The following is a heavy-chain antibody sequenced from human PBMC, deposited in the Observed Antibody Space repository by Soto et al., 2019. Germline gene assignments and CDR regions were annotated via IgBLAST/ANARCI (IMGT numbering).Heavy chain of an antibody. CDR2: IYPYDSDT. V-gene: IGHV5-51*01. J-gene: IGHJ6*02. D-gene: IGHD2-2*01. Sequence: PGESLKISCKGSGYSFTSYWIAWVRQMPGKGLEWMGVIYPYDSDTRYSPPFQGQVTISADRSTTTAYLQWSSLKASDTAVYYCARQRSSSSHGEQETYYSYYGMDVWGQGTTVTVSS. CDR1: GYSFTSYW. CDR3: ARQRSSSSHGEQETYYSYYGMDV.